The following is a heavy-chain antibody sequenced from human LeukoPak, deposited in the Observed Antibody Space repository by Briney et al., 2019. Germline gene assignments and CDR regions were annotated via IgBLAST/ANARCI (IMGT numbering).Heavy chain of an antibody. CDR1: GDTISSSSYY. CDR2: IYYSGYA. Sequence: SGTLSLTCTVSGDTISSSSYYWDWIRQPPGKGLEWIGSIYYSGYAYYNLSRRIPVTIDVDTSKNHFSLNLSSVTAADTPVYYCARRFIYIGYGLFAYRGQGTLVTVSS. D-gene: IGHD5-12*01. CDR3: ARRFIYIGYGLFAY. J-gene: IGHJ4*02. V-gene: IGHV4-39*01.